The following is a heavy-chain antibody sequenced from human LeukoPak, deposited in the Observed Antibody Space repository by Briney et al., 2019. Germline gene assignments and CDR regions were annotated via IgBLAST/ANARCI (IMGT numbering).Heavy chain of an antibody. D-gene: IGHD1-1*01. CDR2: ISWNSGSL. CDR3: AKDRDRNDALDY. V-gene: IGHV3-9*01. CDR1: GFTFDDYA. J-gene: IGHJ4*02. Sequence: PGGSLRLSCAASGFTFDDYAMHWVRQAPGQGLEWVSGISWNSGSLGYADSVKGRFTISRDNAKNSLYLQMNSLRAEDTALYYCAKDRDRNDALDYWVQGTMATVPS.